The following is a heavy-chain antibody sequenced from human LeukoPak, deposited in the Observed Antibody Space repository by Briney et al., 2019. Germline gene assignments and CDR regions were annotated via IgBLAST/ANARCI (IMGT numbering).Heavy chain of an antibody. Sequence: GGSLRLSFSTSGFTVSSNYMSWVRQAPGKGLGWVSVIYSGGSTYYADSVKGRFTISRDNSKNTLYLQMNSLRAEDTAVYYCARDMVRGVHYYGMDVWGQGTTVTVSS. CDR1: GFTVSSNY. CDR2: IYSGGST. D-gene: IGHD3-10*01. CDR3: ARDMVRGVHYYGMDV. J-gene: IGHJ6*02. V-gene: IGHV3-53*01.